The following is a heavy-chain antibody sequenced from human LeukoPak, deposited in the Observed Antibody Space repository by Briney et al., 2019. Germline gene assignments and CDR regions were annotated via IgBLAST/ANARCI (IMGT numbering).Heavy chain of an antibody. CDR3: ASLVPAVFDY. D-gene: IGHD2-2*01. Sequence: SVKVSCKASGGTFSSYAISWVRQAPGQGLEWMGRIIPIFGTANYAQKFQGRVTITTDESTSTAYMEPSSLRSEDTAVYYCASLVPAVFDYWGQGTLVTVSS. CDR1: GGTFSSYA. J-gene: IGHJ4*02. CDR2: IIPIFGTA. V-gene: IGHV1-69*05.